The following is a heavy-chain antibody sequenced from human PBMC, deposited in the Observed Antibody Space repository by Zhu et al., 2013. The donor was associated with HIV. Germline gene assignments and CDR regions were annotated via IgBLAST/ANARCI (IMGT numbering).Heavy chain of an antibody. D-gene: IGHD5-18*01. CDR2: INPNSGGT. J-gene: IGHJ4*02. V-gene: IGHV1-2*02. CDR1: GYTFTGYY. Sequence: QVQLVQSGAEVKKPGASVKVSCKASGYTFTGYYMHWVRQAPGQGLEWMGWINPNSGGTNYAQKFQGRVTMTRDTSISTAYMELSRLRSDDTAVYYCAREVDTAMVPESDHDYWGQGTLVTVSS. CDR3: AREVDTAMVPESDHDY.